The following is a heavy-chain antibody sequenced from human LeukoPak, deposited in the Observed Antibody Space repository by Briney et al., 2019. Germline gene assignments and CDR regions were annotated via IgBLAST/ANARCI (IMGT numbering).Heavy chain of an antibody. Sequence: SETLSLTCAVYGGSFSGYYWSWIRQPPGKGLEWIGEINHSGSTNYNPSLKSRVTISVDTSKNQFSLKLSSVTAADTAVYYCARGPPAYDFWSGYYHPPFDPWGQGTLVTVSS. CDR2: INHSGST. CDR3: ARGPPAYDFWSGYYHPPFDP. CDR1: GGSFSGYY. J-gene: IGHJ5*02. V-gene: IGHV4-34*01. D-gene: IGHD3-3*01.